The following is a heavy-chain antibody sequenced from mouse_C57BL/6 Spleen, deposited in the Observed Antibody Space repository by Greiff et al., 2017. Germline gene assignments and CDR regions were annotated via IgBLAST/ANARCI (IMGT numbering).Heavy chain of an antibody. CDR3: ARATAQAPWFAY. Sequence: EVHLVESGPELVKPGASVKMSCKASGYTFTDYNMHWVKQSHGKSLEWIGYINPNNGGTSYNQKFKGKATLTVNKSSSTAYMELRSLTSEDSAVYYCARATAQAPWFAYWGQGTLVTVSA. D-gene: IGHD3-2*02. CDR1: GYTFTDYN. V-gene: IGHV1-22*01. J-gene: IGHJ3*01. CDR2: INPNNGGT.